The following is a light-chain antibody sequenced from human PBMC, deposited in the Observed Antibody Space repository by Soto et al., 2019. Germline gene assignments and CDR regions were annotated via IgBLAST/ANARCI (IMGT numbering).Light chain of an antibody. J-gene: IGKJ1*01. CDR3: QQYGGSPWT. CDR2: GAS. V-gene: IGKV3-20*01. Sequence: EIVVTQSPGTLSLSPGERATLSCRASQSVSSSYLAWFQQKPGQAPRLLIYGASSRATGIPDRFSGSGSGTDFTLTISRLEPEDLAVYYCQQYGGSPWTIGQGTKVDIK. CDR1: QSVSSSY.